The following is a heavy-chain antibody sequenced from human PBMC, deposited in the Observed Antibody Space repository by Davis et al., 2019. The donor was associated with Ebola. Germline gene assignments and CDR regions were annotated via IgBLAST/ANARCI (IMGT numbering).Heavy chain of an antibody. J-gene: IGHJ4*02. CDR3: ARDPPYDQGYDY. V-gene: IGHV6-1*01. CDR1: GDSVSSNIAA. CDR2: TYYRSKWFV. D-gene: IGHD3-22*01. Sequence: QTLSLTCAISGDSVSSNIAAWNWIRPSPSRGLEWLGRTYYRSKWFVDYAVSVKSRMTINSDTSKNQFSLQLSSVTPEDTAVYYCARDPPYDQGYDYWGQGILVTVPS.